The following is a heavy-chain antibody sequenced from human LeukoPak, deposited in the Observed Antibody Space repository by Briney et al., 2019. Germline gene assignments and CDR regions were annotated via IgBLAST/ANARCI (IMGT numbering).Heavy chain of an antibody. J-gene: IGHJ4*02. CDR1: GGSFSGYY. CDR3: ARISKWLVDNRGYVDY. CDR2: INHSGST. Sequence: PSETLSLTCAVYGGSFSGYYWSWIRQPPGKGLEWIGEINHSGSTNYNPSLKSRVTISVDTSKNQFSLKLSSVTAADTAVYYCARISKWLVDNRGYVDYWGQGTLVTVSS. V-gene: IGHV4-34*01. D-gene: IGHD6-19*01.